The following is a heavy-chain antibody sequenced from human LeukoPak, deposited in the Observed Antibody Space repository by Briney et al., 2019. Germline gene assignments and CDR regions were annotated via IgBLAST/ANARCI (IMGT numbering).Heavy chain of an antibody. Sequence: SETLSLTCTVSGGSISNYYWSWIRQPPGKGLKWIGNIYYSGYTTYSPSLRSRVTISVDTSKNQFSLKLSSVTAADTAVYYCARVYYSSSYDYWYFDLWGRGTLVTVSS. D-gene: IGHD6-13*01. CDR2: IYYSGYT. J-gene: IGHJ2*01. CDR3: ARVYYSSSYDYWYFDL. V-gene: IGHV4-59*01. CDR1: GGSISNYY.